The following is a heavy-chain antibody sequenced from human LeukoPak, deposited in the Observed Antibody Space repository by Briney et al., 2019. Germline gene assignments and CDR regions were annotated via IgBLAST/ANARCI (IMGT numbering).Heavy chain of an antibody. CDR2: ENQDGSEI. CDR1: GFFFNSYW. CDR3: AKALERRYYYYGMDV. V-gene: IGHV3-7*03. D-gene: IGHD1-1*01. J-gene: IGHJ6*02. Sequence: GGSLRLSCVTSGFFFNSYWMSWVRQAPGKGLEWVANENQDGSEIYYVDSVKGRFIMSRDNTKNSLFLQMNSLRAEDAALYYCAKALERRYYYYGMDVWGQGTTVTVSS.